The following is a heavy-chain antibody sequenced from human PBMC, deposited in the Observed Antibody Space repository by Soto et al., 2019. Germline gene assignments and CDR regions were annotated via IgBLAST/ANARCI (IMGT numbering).Heavy chain of an antibody. CDR3: ASSFITTVGTTG. D-gene: IGHD1-1*01. V-gene: IGHV3-48*01. J-gene: IGHJ4*02. Sequence: EVQLVESGGGLVQPGGSLRLSCVASGFTCSNYGMNWVLQAPGKGLELVSHISSSSSTIYYAESVKGRFTISRDNAKNSLYLQMNSLRGEDTAVYYCASSFITTVGTTGWGQGTLVTVSS. CDR2: ISSSSSTI. CDR1: GFTCSNYG.